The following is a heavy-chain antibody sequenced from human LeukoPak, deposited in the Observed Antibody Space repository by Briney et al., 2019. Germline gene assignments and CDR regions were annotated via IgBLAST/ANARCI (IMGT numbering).Heavy chain of an antibody. CDR2: INPNSGGT. V-gene: IGHV1-2*02. J-gene: IGHJ4*02. Sequence: ASVKVSCKASGYTFTGYYMHWVRQAPGQGLEWMGWINPNSGGTNYAQKFQGRVTMTRDTSISTAYMELSRLRSDDTAVYYCARESNDRTIFGVVITRAFDYWGQGTLVTVSS. D-gene: IGHD3-3*01. CDR1: GYTFTGYY. CDR3: ARESNDRTIFGVVITRAFDY.